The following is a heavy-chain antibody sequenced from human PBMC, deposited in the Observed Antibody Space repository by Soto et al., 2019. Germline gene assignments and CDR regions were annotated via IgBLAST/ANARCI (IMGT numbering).Heavy chain of an antibody. CDR1: GGTFSSYA. V-gene: IGHV1-69*06. Sequence: VKVSCKASGGTFSSYAISWVRQAPGQGLEWMGGIIPIFGTANYAQKFQGRVTITADKSTSTAYMELGSLRSEDTAVYYCARDRYYYDSSGYPHFDYWGQGTLVTVSS. J-gene: IGHJ4*02. CDR2: IIPIFGTA. D-gene: IGHD3-22*01. CDR3: ARDRYYYDSSGYPHFDY.